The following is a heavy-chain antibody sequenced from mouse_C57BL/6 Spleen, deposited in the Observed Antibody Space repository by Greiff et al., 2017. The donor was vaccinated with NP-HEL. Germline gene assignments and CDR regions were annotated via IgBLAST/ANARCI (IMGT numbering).Heavy chain of an antibody. D-gene: IGHD2-3*01. CDR1: GFTFSDYG. CDR3: ARSISDGYSHYFDY. J-gene: IGHJ2*01. Sequence: EVKLMESGGGLVKPGGSLKLSCAASGFTFSDYGMHWVRQAPEKGLEWVAYISSGSSTIYYADTVKGRFTISRDNAKNTLCLQMTSLRSEDTAMYYFARSISDGYSHYFDYWGQGTTLTVSS. CDR2: ISSGSSTI. V-gene: IGHV5-17*01.